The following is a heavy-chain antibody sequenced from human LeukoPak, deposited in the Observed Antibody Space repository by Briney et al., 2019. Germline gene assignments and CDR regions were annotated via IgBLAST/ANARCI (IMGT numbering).Heavy chain of an antibody. CDR1: GFTFSSYE. CDR2: ISSSGSTI. V-gene: IGHV3-48*03. J-gene: IGHJ4*02. Sequence: GGSLRLSCAASGFTFSSYEMNWVRQAPGKGLEWVSYISSSGSTIYYADSVKGRFTISRDNAKNTLYLQMNSLRAEDTAVYYCASEGTTGTTWGPDYWGQGTLATVSS. D-gene: IGHD1-1*01. CDR3: ASEGTTGTTWGPDY.